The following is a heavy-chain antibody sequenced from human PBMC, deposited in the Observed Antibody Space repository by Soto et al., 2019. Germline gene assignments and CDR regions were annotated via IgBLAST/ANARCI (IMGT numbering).Heavy chain of an antibody. D-gene: IGHD1-20*01. Sequence: SETLSLTCTVSGGSISSYYWSWIRQPPGKGLEWIGYIYYSGSTNYNPSLKSRVTISVDTSKNQFSLKLSSVTAADTAVYYCARPTYNSGSPFDYWGQGTLVTVPQ. CDR3: ARPTYNSGSPFDY. J-gene: IGHJ4*02. CDR1: GGSISSYY. V-gene: IGHV4-59*01. CDR2: IYYSGST.